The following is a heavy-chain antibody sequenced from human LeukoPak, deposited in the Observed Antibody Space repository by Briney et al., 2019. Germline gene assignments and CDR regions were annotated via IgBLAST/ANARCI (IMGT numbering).Heavy chain of an antibody. CDR3: ARDFGRYYFDY. CDR1: GFTFSSYS. Sequence: PGGSLRLSCAASGFTFSSYSMNWVRQAPGKGLEWVSSISSRSGYIYYADSVKGLFTISRDNAKNSLYLQMNSLRAEDTAVYYCARDFGRYYFDYWGQGTLVTVSS. J-gene: IGHJ4*02. V-gene: IGHV3-21*01. CDR2: ISSRSGYI. D-gene: IGHD3-10*01.